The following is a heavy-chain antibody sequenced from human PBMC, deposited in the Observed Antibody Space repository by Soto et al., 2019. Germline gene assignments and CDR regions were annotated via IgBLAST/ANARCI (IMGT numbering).Heavy chain of an antibody. CDR2: ISYDGSNK. CDR3: ARDKWGIAVAGYFDY. J-gene: IGHJ4*02. CDR1: GFTFSSYA. D-gene: IGHD6-19*01. V-gene: IGHV3-30-3*01. Sequence: QVQLVESGGGVVQPGRSLRLSCAASGFTFSSYAMHWVRQAPGKGLEWVAVISYDGSNKYYADSVKGRFTISRDNSKNTLYLQMNSLRAEDTAVYYCARDKWGIAVAGYFDYWGQGTLVTVSS.